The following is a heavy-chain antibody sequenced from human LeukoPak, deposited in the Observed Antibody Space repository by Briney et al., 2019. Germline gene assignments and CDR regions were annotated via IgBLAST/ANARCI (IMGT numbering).Heavy chain of an antibody. Sequence: GGSLTLSCAASGFTFSSYEMNWVRQAPGKGLEWVSYISSSGSTIYYADSVKGRFTISRDNAKNSLYLQMNSLRAEDTAVYYCARGPDIVATPEAFDIWGQGTMVTVSS. V-gene: IGHV3-48*03. CDR2: ISSSGSTI. J-gene: IGHJ3*02. CDR1: GFTFSSYE. CDR3: ARGPDIVATPEAFDI. D-gene: IGHD5-12*01.